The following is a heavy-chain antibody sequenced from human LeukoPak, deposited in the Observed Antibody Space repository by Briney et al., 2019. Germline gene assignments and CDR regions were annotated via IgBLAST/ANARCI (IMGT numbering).Heavy chain of an antibody. CDR3: ARDLTHRRNYDNSGYQIVSAF. CDR1: RGTFSSYA. V-gene: IGHV1-18*01. D-gene: IGHD3-22*01. CDR2: ISAYNGNT. Sequence: ASVKVSCKASRGTFSSYAISWVRQAPGQGLECMGWISAYNGNTKYVQKFQGRVTMTTDTSTSTAYMELRSLRSDDTAVYYCARDLTHRRNYDNSGYQIVSAFWGQGTLVTVSS. J-gene: IGHJ4*02.